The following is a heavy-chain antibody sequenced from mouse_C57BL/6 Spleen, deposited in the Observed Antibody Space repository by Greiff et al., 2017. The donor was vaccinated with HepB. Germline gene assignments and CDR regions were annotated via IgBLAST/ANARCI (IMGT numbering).Heavy chain of an antibody. CDR2: IYPGSGST. J-gene: IGHJ3*01. V-gene: IGHV1-55*01. CDR1: GYTFTSYW. Sequence: QVQLQQPGAELVKPGASVKMSCKASGYTFTSYWITWVKQRPGQGLEWIGDIYPGSGSTNYNEKFKSKATLTVDPSSSTAYMQLSSLTSEDSAVYYGARGYGSSYPAWFAYWGQGTLVTVSA. D-gene: IGHD1-1*01. CDR3: ARGYGSSYPAWFAY.